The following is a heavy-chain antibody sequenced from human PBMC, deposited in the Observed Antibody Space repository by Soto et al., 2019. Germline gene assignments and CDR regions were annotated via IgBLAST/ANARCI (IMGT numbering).Heavy chain of an antibody. V-gene: IGHV4-61*01. J-gene: IGHJ4*02. CDR1: GGSVSSGSYY. Sequence: QVQLQESGPGLVKPSETLSLTCTVSGGSVSSGSYYWSWIRQPPGKGLEWIGYIYYSGSTNYNPSLKSRITISVDTSKNQFSLKLSSVTAADTAVYYCAREGIVGATSFDYWGQGTLVTVSS. D-gene: IGHD1-26*01. CDR3: AREGIVGATSFDY. CDR2: IYYSGST.